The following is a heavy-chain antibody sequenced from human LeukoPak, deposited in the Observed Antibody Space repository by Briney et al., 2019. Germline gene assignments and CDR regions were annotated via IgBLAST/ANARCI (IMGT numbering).Heavy chain of an antibody. V-gene: IGHV3-23*01. D-gene: IGHD2-2*01. CDR3: AKWKNVVVPAALRRGYFDY. J-gene: IGHJ4*02. CDR1: GFTFSSYA. CDR2: ISGSGGST. Sequence: GGSLGLSCAASGFTFSSYAMSWVRQAPGKGLEWVSAISGSGGSTYYADSVKGRFTISRDNSKNTLYLQMNSLRAEDTAVYYCAKWKNVVVPAALRRGYFDYWGQGTLVTVSS.